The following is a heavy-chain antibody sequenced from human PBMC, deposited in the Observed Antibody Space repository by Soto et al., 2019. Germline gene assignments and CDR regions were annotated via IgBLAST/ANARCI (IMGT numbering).Heavy chain of an antibody. J-gene: IGHJ4*02. CDR2: IFSNEEK. CDR1: GFSLNDARVG. V-gene: IGHV2-26*01. D-gene: IGHD3-16*02. CDR3: ARIHDYVWGSYPYDV. Sequence: QVALKESGPVLVKPTETLTLTCTVSGFSLNDARVGVSWIRQPPVRAQEWLAHIFSNEEKSYSTSLYNQLTISKDTTKIQVVLTMTNMGPVDTATYFWARIHDYVWGSYPYDVWGQGSLVTVSS.